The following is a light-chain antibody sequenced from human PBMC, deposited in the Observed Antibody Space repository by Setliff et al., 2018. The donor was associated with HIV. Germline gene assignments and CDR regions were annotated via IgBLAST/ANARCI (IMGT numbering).Light chain of an antibody. CDR2: GTS. V-gene: IGLV7-43*01. J-gene: IGLJ1*01. Sequence: VVTQEPSLTVSPGGTVTLTCASSTGTVTSGHYPNWFQQKPGQAPRALIYGTSDKHSWTPARFSGSLLGGKAALTLSGVQPGDEAEYYCLLYYGGVYVFGTGTKVTVL. CDR3: LLYYGGVYV. CDR1: TGTVTSGHY.